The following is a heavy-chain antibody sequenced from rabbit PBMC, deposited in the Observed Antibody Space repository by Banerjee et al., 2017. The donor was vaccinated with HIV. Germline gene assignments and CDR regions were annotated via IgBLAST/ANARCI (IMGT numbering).Heavy chain of an antibody. J-gene: IGHJ6*01. CDR3: ARAGYDDTGCGL. CDR1: GFSFSSSYY. D-gene: IGHD6-1*01. V-gene: IGHV1S40*01. CDR2: IYAGSSGST. Sequence: QSLEESGGDLVKPGASLTLTCTASGFSFSSSYYMCWVRQAPGKGLEWIACIYAGSSGSTYYASWVNGRFSISKTSSTTVTLQMTSLTAADTATYFCARAGYDDTGCGLWGPGTLVTVS.